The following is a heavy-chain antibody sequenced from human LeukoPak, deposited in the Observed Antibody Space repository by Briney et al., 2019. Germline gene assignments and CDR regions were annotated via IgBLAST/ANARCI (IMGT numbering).Heavy chain of an antibody. CDR3: ARTYTNNAGYYLY. J-gene: IGHJ4*02. D-gene: IGHD3-22*01. CDR1: GLSVSSTF. V-gene: IGHV3-53*01. CDR2: VFGGGGT. Sequence: GGSLRLSCAASGLSVSSTFMSWVRQTPGKGLVWVLSVFGGGGTRYADSVMGRFTISRDNSKSTLYLQMNSLRAEDTAVYYCARTYTNNAGYYLYWGQGTLVTVPS.